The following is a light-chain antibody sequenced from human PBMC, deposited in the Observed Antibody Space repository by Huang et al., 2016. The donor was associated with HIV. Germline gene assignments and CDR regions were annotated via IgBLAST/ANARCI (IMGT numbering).Light chain of an antibody. V-gene: IGKV1-39*01. CDR2: GAS. Sequence: DIQMTQSPSSLSASVGDRVTITCRSSQTINSYLSWYQQTPGKAPKVLIFGASSLQRYVPSRFSGSGHGTDFTLPIVNLQPEDFATYYCQQSFGAPYTFGQGTKVDIK. CDR3: QQSFGAPYT. J-gene: IGKJ2*01. CDR1: QTINSY.